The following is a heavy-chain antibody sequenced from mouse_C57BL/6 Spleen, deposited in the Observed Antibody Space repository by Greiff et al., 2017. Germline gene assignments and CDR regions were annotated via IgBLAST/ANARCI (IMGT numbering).Heavy chain of an antibody. CDR1: GFNIKDYY. D-gene: IGHD2-1*01. CDR2: IDPEDGDT. Sequence: EVQLQQSGAELVKPGASVKLSCTASGFNIKDYYMHWVKQRPEQGLEWIGRIDPEDGDTKYAPKFQGKATITADTSSNTAYLQLSSLTSEDTAVYYGARSGGNSEDYSAMGYWGQGTTVTVAS. V-gene: IGHV14-2*01. J-gene: IGHJ4*01. CDR3: ARSGGNSEDYSAMGY.